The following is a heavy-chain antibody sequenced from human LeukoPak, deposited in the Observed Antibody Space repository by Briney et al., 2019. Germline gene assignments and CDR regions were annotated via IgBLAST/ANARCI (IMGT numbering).Heavy chain of an antibody. D-gene: IGHD6-13*01. J-gene: IGHJ5*02. CDR3: ARDLVAAAAKSGYNWFDP. CDR2: IYTSGST. V-gene: IGHV4-4*07. CDR1: GGSISSYY. Sequence: TSETLSLTCTVSGGSISSYYWSWIRQPAGKGLEWIGRIYTSGSTNYNPSLKSRVTISVDTSKNQFSLKLSSVTAADTAVYYCARDLVAAAAKSGYNWFDPWGQGTLVTVSS.